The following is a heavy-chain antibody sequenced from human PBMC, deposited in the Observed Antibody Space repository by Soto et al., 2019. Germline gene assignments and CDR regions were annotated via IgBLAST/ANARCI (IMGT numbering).Heavy chain of an antibody. D-gene: IGHD3-3*01. J-gene: IGHJ4*02. CDR3: ARDGVGRPVFFGYFDY. CDR2: IRYDGSNI. V-gene: IGHV3-33*01. CDR1: GSIFSGYG. Sequence: GGSLRLSCAASGSIFSGYGMHRVRQAPGKGLEWVAVIRYDGSNIYYAESVKGRFTISRDNSKNTLYLQMNSLRAEDTAVYYCARDGVGRPVFFGYFDYWRQGAPVTVSS.